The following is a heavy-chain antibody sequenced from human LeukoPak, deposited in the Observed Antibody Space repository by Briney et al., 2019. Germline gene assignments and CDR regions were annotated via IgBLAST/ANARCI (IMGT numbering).Heavy chain of an antibody. D-gene: IGHD6-19*01. CDR3: ARDPSNTSGWYAYFDY. Sequence: ASVKVSCKASGYTFNKYGISWVRQAPGQGLEWLGWISCYNGDTHYAQNFQGRVTMTTDTYTSTAYMELRSLRSDDTAVYYCARDPSNTSGWYAYFDYWGRGTLVTVSS. V-gene: IGHV1-18*04. J-gene: IGHJ4*02. CDR2: ISCYNGDT. CDR1: GYTFNKYG.